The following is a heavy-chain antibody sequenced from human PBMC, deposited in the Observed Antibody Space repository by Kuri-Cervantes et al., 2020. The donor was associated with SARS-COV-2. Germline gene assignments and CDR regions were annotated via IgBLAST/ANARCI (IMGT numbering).Heavy chain of an antibody. Sequence: GESLKISCAASGFTFSSYAMHWVRQAPGKGLEWVAVISYDGSNKYYADSVKGRFTISRDNSKNTLYLQMNSLRAEDTAVYYCAREVTEHDYVWGSYRPHYYYYYMDVWGKGNTVNVSS. CDR2: ISYDGSNK. CDR1: GFTFSSYA. CDR3: AREVTEHDYVWGSYRPHYYYYYMDV. D-gene: IGHD3-16*02. J-gene: IGHJ6*03. V-gene: IGHV3-30*04.